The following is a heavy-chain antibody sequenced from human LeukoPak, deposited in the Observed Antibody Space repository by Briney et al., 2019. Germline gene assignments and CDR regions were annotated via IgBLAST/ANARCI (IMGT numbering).Heavy chain of an antibody. J-gene: IGHJ4*02. D-gene: IGHD6-13*01. Sequence: SETLSLTRTVSSGSISRFYWRWIPQPAGKGLEGIGRISTSGSTYYNPSLKSRITMSLHTSKNQFSLRLSSVTAPDAAVYYCARESIIAAAGIDVWGQGTLVTVSS. CDR2: ISTSGST. V-gene: IGHV4-4*07. CDR1: SGSISRFY. CDR3: ARESIIAAAGIDV.